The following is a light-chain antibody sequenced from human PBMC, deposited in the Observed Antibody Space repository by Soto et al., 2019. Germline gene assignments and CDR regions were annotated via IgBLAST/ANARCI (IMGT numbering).Light chain of an antibody. CDR3: QQRSSWPLT. CDR2: DAS. J-gene: IGKJ1*01. Sequence: EIVLTQSPATLSLSPVERATLSCTASQSVSSYLAWYQQKPGQAPRLLIYDASNRATGIPARFSGSGSGTDFPLTISSLEPEDFAVYYCQQRSSWPLTFGQGTKVDIK. CDR1: QSVSSY. V-gene: IGKV3-11*01.